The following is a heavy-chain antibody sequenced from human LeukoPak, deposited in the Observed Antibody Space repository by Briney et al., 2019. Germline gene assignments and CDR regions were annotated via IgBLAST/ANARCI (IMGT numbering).Heavy chain of an antibody. CDR1: GFTVSSYY. D-gene: IGHD5-24*01. V-gene: IGHV3-53*01. CDR2: FYIGGST. CDR3: ARSRDGYNFDD. Sequence: PGGSLRLSCAASGFTVSSYYMSWVRQAPGKGLEWVSIFYIGGSTYYADSVKGRFTTSRDNYKNTLYLQMKSLRAEDTAVYFCARSRDGYNFDDWGQGTLVTVSS. J-gene: IGHJ5*02.